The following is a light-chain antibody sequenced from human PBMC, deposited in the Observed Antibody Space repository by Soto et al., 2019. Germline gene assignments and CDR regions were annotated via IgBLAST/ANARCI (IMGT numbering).Light chain of an antibody. CDR1: QSVSSNH. V-gene: IGKV3-20*01. CDR3: HLYGGSPPHT. CDR2: GSS. Sequence: EIVLTQSPGTLSLSPGERATLSCRASQSVSSNHLAWYQQKPGQAPRLLIYGSSSRATGIPDRFSGSGSGIDFTLTISRLEPEDFVVYFCHLYGGSPPHTFGQGTKVEIK. J-gene: IGKJ2*01.